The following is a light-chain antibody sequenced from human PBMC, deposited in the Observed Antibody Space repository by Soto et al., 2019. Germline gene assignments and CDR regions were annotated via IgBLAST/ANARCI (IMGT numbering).Light chain of an antibody. Sequence: EIVMTQSPATLYVSPGERATLSCRASQSLSSSIAWYQQKPGQAPRLLIYGASTRPTGIPARFSDSGSGTEFTLTISSLQSQDFAVYYCQQYNNWPDMYTFGQGTKLEIK. V-gene: IGKV3D-15*01. J-gene: IGKJ2*01. CDR3: QQYNNWPDMYT. CDR2: GAS. CDR1: QSLSSS.